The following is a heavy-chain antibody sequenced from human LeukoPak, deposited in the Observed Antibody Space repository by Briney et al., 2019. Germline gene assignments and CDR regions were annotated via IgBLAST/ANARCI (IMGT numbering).Heavy chain of an antibody. D-gene: IGHD5/OR15-5a*01. CDR2: VYTSGSP. CDR1: GGSISSGGYY. J-gene: IGHJ2*01. CDR3: ATRPKFMSTYFDL. V-gene: IGHV4-61*02. Sequence: PSQTLSLTCNVSGGSISSGGYYWSWIRQPPGKGLEWLGRVYTSGSPNYNPSLKGRVTMSLDTSKNQFSLKLRSVTAADTAVYYCATRPKFMSTYFDLWGRGTLVTVSS.